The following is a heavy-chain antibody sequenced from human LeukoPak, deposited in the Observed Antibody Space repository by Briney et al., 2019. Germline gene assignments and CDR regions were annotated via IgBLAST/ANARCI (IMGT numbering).Heavy chain of an antibody. CDR2: LHTTGGT. D-gene: IGHD5-12*01. V-gene: IGHV4-38-2*02. CDR3: ARYRYSGYDDAFDV. CDR1: GYSISSGYY. J-gene: IGHJ3*01. Sequence: PSETLSLTCTVSGYSISSGYYWGWIRQPPGKGLEWIGRLHTTGGTNYNPSFRSRLSISGDTSKNQFSLQLSSVTAADTAVYYCARYRYSGYDDAFDVWGQGTMVTVSS.